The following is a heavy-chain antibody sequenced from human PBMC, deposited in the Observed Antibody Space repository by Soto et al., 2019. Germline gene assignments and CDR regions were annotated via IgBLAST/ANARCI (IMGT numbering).Heavy chain of an antibody. Sequence: PSETLSLTCTVSGGSISSYYWSWIRQPPGKGLEWIGYIYYSGSTNYNPSLKSRVTISVDTSKNQFSLKLSSVTAADTAVYYCARGDEAADYYYYGMDVWGQGTTVTVSS. CDR2: IYYSGST. D-gene: IGHD6-13*01. V-gene: IGHV4-59*01. CDR1: GGSISSYY. J-gene: IGHJ6*02. CDR3: ARGDEAADYYYYGMDV.